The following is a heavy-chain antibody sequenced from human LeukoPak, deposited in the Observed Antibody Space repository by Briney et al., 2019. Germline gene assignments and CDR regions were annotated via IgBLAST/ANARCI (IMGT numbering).Heavy chain of an antibody. J-gene: IGHJ4*02. D-gene: IGHD6-19*01. CDR2: INPDGTST. CDR1: GFTFSTYW. V-gene: IGHV3-74*01. Sequence: PGGSLRLSCAASGFTFSTYWMHWVRQAPGKGPVWVSRINPDGTSTSNADSVKGRFTISRDNAKNTVYLQVNSLRAEDTAVYYCTRATAVAFDYWGEASVVTV. CDR3: TRATAVAFDY.